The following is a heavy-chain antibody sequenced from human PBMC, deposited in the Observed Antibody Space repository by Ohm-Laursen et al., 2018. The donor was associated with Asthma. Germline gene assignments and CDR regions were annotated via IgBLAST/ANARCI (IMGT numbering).Heavy chain of an antibody. D-gene: IGHD1-26*01. CDR3: ARIGPEWELPGREYSLHH. V-gene: IGHV3-21*01. Sequence: GSLRLSCTASGYTFSRYSIHWVRQVPGKGLEWVASISTASTFIYYADSVRGRFTTSRDNAKNSVYLQMNSLRADDTALYYCARIGPEWELPGREYSLHHWGEGTLVTVSS. CDR1: GYTFSRYS. J-gene: IGHJ1*01. CDR2: ISTASTFI.